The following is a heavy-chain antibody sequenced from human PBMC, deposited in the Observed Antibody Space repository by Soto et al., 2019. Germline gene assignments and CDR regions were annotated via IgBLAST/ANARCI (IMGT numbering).Heavy chain of an antibody. CDR1: GGTFSTYS. CDR2: IIPLFGTT. D-gene: IGHD6-13*01. CDR3: ARGATHGSSWYFWFDP. V-gene: IGHV1-69*13. Sequence: GGSVKVSCKASGGTFSTYSINLVRQAPGQGLEWMGGIIPLFGTTNYAQKFKGRVTITADESTSTAYMELSSLRAEDAAVYYCARGATHGSSWYFWFDPWGQGTLVTVSS. J-gene: IGHJ5*02.